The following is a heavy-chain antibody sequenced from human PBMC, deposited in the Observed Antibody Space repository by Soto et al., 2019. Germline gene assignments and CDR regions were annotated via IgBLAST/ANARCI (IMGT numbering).Heavy chain of an antibody. CDR3: AKDIYSSSWGPCDY. J-gene: IGHJ4*02. CDR1: GFTFSSYG. Sequence: QVQLVESGGGVVQPGRSLRLSCAASGFTFSSYGMHWVRQAPGKGLEWVAVISYDGSNKYYADSVKGRFTISRDNSKNTLYLQMNSLRAEDTAVYYCAKDIYSSSWGPCDYWGQGTLVTVSS. D-gene: IGHD6-13*01. CDR2: ISYDGSNK. V-gene: IGHV3-30*18.